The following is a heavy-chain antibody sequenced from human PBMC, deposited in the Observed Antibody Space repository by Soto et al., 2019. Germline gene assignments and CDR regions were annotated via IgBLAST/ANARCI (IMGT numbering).Heavy chain of an antibody. CDR3: AWIFCCRYGYNYDVFYI. CDR2: IDWDDDK. V-gene: IGHV2-70*11. CDR1: GFSLSTSGMC. J-gene: IGHJ3*02. Sequence: SGPTLVNATQHLTLTCTFSGFSLSTSGMCVSWIRQPPGKALEWLARIDWDDDKYYNTSLKTRLTISKDTSKNQVVLTMTNMHAVDTVRYYCAWIFCCRYGYNYDVFYIWSKGSMV. D-gene: IGHD5-12*01.